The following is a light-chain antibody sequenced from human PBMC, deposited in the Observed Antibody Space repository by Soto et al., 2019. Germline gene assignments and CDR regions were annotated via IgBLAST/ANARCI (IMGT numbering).Light chain of an antibody. V-gene: IGKV3-15*01. CDR3: QHYNNWPIT. J-gene: IGKJ5*01. CDR2: GTS. Sequence: EIVMTPSPASLSVSAGESVTLSCRASQSVASNLAWYQQKPGQAPRLLIYGTSTRATGVPARFSGSGSGTDFTLTISSLQAADFAVYHCQHYNNWPITFGQGTRLEIK. CDR1: QSVASN.